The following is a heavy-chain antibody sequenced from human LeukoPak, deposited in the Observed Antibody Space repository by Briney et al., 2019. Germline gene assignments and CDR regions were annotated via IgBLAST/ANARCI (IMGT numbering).Heavy chain of an antibody. Sequence: SVKVSCKASGGTFSSYAISWVRQAPGQGLEWMGRIIPILGIANYAQKFQGRVTITADKSTSTAYMELSSLRSEDTAVYYCSRASRGYAYGYSDSWGQGALVTVSS. CDR1: GGTFSSYA. CDR2: IIPILGIA. D-gene: IGHD5-18*01. J-gene: IGHJ4*02. V-gene: IGHV1-69*04. CDR3: SRASRGYAYGYSDS.